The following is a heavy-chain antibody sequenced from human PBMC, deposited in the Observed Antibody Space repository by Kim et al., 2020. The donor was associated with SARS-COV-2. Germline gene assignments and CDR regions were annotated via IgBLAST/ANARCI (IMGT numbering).Heavy chain of an antibody. CDR3: ASANAAVADAFDI. Sequence: YADSVKGRFTISRDNAKNSLYLQMNSLRAEDTAVYYCASANAAVADAFDIWGQGTMVTVSS. V-gene: IGHV3-21*01. J-gene: IGHJ3*02. D-gene: IGHD6-19*01.